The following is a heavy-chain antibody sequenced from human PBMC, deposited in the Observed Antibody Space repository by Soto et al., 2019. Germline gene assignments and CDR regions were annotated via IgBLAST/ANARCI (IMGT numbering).Heavy chain of an antibody. CDR1: GGSISSYY. CDR3: AIVYLGPEYSGYDSRYYFDY. D-gene: IGHD5-12*01. J-gene: IGHJ4*02. CDR2: IYYSGST. V-gene: IGHV4-59*08. Sequence: KSSETLSLTCTVSGGSISSYYWSWIRQPPGKGLEWIGYIYYSGSTNYNPSLKSRVTISVDTSKNQFSLKLSSVTAADTAVYYCAIVYLGPEYSGYDSRYYFDYWGQGTLVTVSS.